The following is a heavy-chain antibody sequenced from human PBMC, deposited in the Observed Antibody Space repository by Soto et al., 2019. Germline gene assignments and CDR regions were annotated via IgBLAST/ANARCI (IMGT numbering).Heavy chain of an antibody. Sequence: ASVKVSCKASGYSFTGYNLHWVRQAPGQGLEWMGWINPNSGGTNYAQKFQGRVTMTRDTSISLAYMELSRLRSDDTAVYYCARDGKGDYYLLTGYYNYYGMDVWGQGTTVTVSS. CDR2: INPNSGGT. D-gene: IGHD3-9*01. CDR1: GYSFTGYN. CDR3: ARDGKGDYYLLTGYYNYYGMDV. J-gene: IGHJ6*02. V-gene: IGHV1-2*02.